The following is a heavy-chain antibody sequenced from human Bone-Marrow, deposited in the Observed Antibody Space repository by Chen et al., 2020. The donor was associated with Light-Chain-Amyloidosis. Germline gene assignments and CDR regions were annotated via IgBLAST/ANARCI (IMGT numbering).Heavy chain of an antibody. J-gene: IGHJ4*02. CDR3: ARRRDCYNFDY. V-gene: IGHV5-51*01. CDR1: GYTFPNYW. D-gene: IGHD2-21*01. CDR2: IYPDDSDA. Sequence: EVQLEQSGPEVKKPGESLKIACKGSGYTFPNYWIGWVRQMPGKGLEWMGVIYPDDSDARYRPSCEGQVTISADKSNTAAYLQWRSLKASDTAMYYCARRRDCYNFDYWGQGTLVTVSS.